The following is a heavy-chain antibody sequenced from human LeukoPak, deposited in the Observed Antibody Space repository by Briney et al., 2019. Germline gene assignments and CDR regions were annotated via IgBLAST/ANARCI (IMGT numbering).Heavy chain of an antibody. J-gene: IGHJ5*02. V-gene: IGHV3-20*04. CDR1: GFKFDDYG. CDR3: AGYYYDSSRGFDL. CDR2: INWNGAWT. Sequence: PGGSLRLSCAASGFKFDDYGMSWVRQAPGKGLEWVCDINWNGAWTGYADSVKGRFTISRDNAKNSLYLQMNSLRAEDMALYYCAGYYYDSSRGFDLWGQGNLVTVSA. D-gene: IGHD3-22*01.